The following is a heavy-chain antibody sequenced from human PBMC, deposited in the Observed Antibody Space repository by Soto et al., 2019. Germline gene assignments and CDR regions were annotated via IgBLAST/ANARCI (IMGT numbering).Heavy chain of an antibody. CDR2: IYYGGST. Sequence: SETLSLTCTVSGGSISSGGYYWSWIRQHPGQGLEWIGYIYYGGSTNFNPSLKSRVTISVDTSKNQFSLKLSSVTAADTAVYYCAESSRAFYYMDVWGKGTMVTVSS. J-gene: IGHJ6*03. V-gene: IGHV4-31*03. CDR3: AESSRAFYYMDV. CDR1: GGSISSGGYY.